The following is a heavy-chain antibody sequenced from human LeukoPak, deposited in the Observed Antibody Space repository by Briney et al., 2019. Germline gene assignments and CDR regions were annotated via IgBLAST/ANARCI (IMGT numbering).Heavy chain of an antibody. CDR2: ISGSGGST. J-gene: IGHJ4*02. CDR3: AKASGQWLVTH. D-gene: IGHD6-19*01. CDR1: GFTFSNYV. Sequence: PGGSLRLSCAASGFTFSNYVMNWVRQAPGKGLEWVSAISGSGGSTYYADSVKGRFTISRDNSKNTLYLQMNSLGAEDTAAYYCAKASGQWLVTHWGQGTLVTVSS. V-gene: IGHV3-23*01.